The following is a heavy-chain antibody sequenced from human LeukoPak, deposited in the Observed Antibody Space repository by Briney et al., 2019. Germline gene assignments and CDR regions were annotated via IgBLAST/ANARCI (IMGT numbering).Heavy chain of an antibody. CDR3: ARHPIYSSSWSDFDY. J-gene: IGHJ4*02. V-gene: IGHV5-10-1*01. CDR1: GYSFTSYW. D-gene: IGHD6-13*01. Sequence: GESLKISCKGFGYSFTSYWISWVRQVPGKGLEWMGRIDPSDSYTNYSPSFQGHVTISADKSISTAYLQWSSLKASDTAMYYCARHPIYSSSWSDFDYWGQGTLVTVSS. CDR2: IDPSDSYT.